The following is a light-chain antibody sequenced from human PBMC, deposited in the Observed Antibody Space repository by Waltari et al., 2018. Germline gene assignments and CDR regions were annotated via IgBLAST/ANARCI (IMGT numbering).Light chain of an antibody. J-gene: IGLJ3*02. CDR1: SSNIGSNT. Sequence: QSVLTQPPSASGTPGQRVTISCSGSSSNIGSNTVNWNQQLPGTTPKLLIYDNDQRPSGVPDRFSGSKSGTSASLAISGLQSEDESDYYCAAWDDSLNGFWVFGGGTKLTVL. V-gene: IGLV1-44*01. CDR2: DND. CDR3: AAWDDSLNGFWV.